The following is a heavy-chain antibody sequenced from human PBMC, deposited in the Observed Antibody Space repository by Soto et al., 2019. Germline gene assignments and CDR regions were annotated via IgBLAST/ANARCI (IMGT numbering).Heavy chain of an antibody. J-gene: IGHJ6*02. Sequence: SSETLSLTCTVSGGSISSGGYYWSWIRQHPGKGLEWIGYIYYSGSTYYNPSLKSRVTISVDTSKNQFSLKLSSVTAADTAVYYCARGSRDGYNYYCYGMDVWGQGTTVTVSS. CDR2: IYYSGST. V-gene: IGHV4-31*03. D-gene: IGHD5-12*01. CDR1: GGSISSGGYY. CDR3: ARGSRDGYNYYCYGMDV.